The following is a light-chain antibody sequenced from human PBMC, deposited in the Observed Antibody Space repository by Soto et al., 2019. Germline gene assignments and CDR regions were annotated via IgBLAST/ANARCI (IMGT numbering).Light chain of an antibody. Sequence: QSALTQPASVSGSPGQAITISGTGTSSDVWSYNLVSWYQQHPGKAPKLRIYEGSKRPSGVSNRFSGYKSGNTASLTISGLQAEDEADYYCCSYAGSRNVVFGGGTKLTVL. V-gene: IGLV2-23*01. CDR2: EGS. CDR3: CSYAGSRNVV. J-gene: IGLJ2*01. CDR1: SSDVWSYNL.